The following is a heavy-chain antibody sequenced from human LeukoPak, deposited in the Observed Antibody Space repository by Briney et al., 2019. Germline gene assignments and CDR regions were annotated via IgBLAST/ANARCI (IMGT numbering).Heavy chain of an antibody. J-gene: IGHJ4*02. CDR1: GGSISSYY. CDR2: IYYSGST. Sequence: SETLSLTCTVSGGSISSYYWSWIRQPPGKGLEWIGYIYYSGSTNYNPSLKSRVTISVDTSKNQFSLKLSSVTAADTAVYYCARVRLWLFSKYYFDYWGQGTLVTVSS. CDR3: ARVRLWLFSKYYFDY. V-gene: IGHV4-59*12. D-gene: IGHD5-18*01.